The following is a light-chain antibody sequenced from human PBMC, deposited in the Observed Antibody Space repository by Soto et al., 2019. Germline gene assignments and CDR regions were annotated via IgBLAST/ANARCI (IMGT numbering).Light chain of an antibody. V-gene: IGLV3-1*01. CDR3: QTWDSSTVV. CDR1: KLGDKY. Sequence: SYELTQPPSVSVSPGQTASITCSANKLGDKYVCWYQQKPGQSPVLVIYQDNKRPSGIPERFSGSNSGNTATLTISGTQAMEEADYYCQTWDSSTVVFGGGTKLTVL. J-gene: IGLJ2*01. CDR2: QDN.